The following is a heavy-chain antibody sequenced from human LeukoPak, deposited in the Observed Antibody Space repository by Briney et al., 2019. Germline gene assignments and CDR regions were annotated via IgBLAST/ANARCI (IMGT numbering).Heavy chain of an antibody. CDR2: IKQDGSEQ. D-gene: IGHD6-25*01. CDR1: GFTFSNYW. V-gene: IGHV3-7*01. CDR3: AKEPYSSVYYFYYMDV. J-gene: IGHJ6*03. Sequence: GGSLRLSCVASGFTFSNYWMSWVRQAPGKGLEWVANIKQDGSEQYYVDSVKGRFTVSRDNSKNTLYLQMNSLRGEDTAVYYCAKEPYSSVYYFYYMDVWGKGTTVTVSS.